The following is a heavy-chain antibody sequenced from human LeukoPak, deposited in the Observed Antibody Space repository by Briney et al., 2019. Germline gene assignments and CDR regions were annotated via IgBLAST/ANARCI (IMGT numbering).Heavy chain of an antibody. J-gene: IGHJ3*02. CDR3: ARDSGYNAFDI. CDR1: GFTFSSYA. Sequence: GGSLRLSCAASGFTFSSYAMSWVRQAPGKGLDWLGNINPDGSRINYVDSVKGRFTSSRDNAKNSLFLQMNSLRGEDTAVFYCARDSGYNAFDIWGQGTMVTVSS. CDR2: INPDGSRI. V-gene: IGHV3-7*01. D-gene: IGHD5-12*01.